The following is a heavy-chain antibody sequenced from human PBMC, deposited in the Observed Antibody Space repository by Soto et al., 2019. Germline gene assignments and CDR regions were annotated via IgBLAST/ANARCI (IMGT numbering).Heavy chain of an antibody. CDR3: ARDRAQYGMDV. Sequence: QVRLQQSGPRLVKPSQTLSLTCAISGDSVSSKSGAWNWIRQSPSRGLEWLGRTYYRTNWHNDSAVSVRSRIIINPDTSKNHFSLQLHSVTPEDTAVYYCARDRAQYGMDVWGQGTTVTVSS. J-gene: IGHJ6*02. CDR1: GDSVSSKSGA. D-gene: IGHD3-10*01. V-gene: IGHV6-1*01. CDR2: TYYRTNWHN.